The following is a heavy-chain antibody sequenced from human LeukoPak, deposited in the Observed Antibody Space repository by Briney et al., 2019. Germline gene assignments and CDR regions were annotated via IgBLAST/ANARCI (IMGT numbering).Heavy chain of an antibody. CDR3: ARHNFSDFWSGHYTCDYYYYGMDV. J-gene: IGHJ6*02. CDR2: IYYSGST. D-gene: IGHD3-3*01. V-gene: IGHV4-59*08. CDR1: GGSIGSYY. Sequence: PSETLSLTCTVSGGSIGSYYWSWIRQPPGKGLEWIGYIYYSGSTNYNPSLKSRVTISVDTSKNQFSLKLSSVTAADTAVYYCARHNFSDFWSGHYTCDYYYYGMDVWDQGTTVTVSS.